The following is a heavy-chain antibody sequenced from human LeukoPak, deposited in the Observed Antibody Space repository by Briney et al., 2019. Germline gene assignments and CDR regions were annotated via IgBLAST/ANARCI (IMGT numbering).Heavy chain of an antibody. Sequence: PSETLSLTCTVAGGSISSYYWSWIRQPAGKGLEWIGITYTSGSTNYNPSLKSRVTMSVDTSKNQFSLQLSSVTAADTGVYYCSRVSKRTTYRANFYYDFTDVAGKPTTLTVSS. D-gene: IGHD2/OR15-2a*01. CDR1: GGSISSYY. V-gene: IGHV4-4*07. J-gene: IGHJ6*03. CDR3: SRVSKRTTYRANFYYDFTDV. CDR2: TYTSGST.